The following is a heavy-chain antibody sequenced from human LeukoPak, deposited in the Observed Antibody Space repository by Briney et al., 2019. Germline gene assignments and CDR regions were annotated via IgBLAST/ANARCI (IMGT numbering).Heavy chain of an antibody. CDR1: GGSISSGGYY. CDR3: ARVEGGGGDSGYDYFDY. V-gene: IGHV4-31*03. D-gene: IGHD5-12*01. Sequence: SETLSLTCTVSGGSISSGGYYWSWLRQHPGKGLEWIGYIYYSGSTYYNPSLKSRVTISVDTSKNQFSLKLSSVAAADTAVYYCARVEGGGGDSGYDYFDYWGQGTLVTVSS. J-gene: IGHJ4*02. CDR2: IYYSGST.